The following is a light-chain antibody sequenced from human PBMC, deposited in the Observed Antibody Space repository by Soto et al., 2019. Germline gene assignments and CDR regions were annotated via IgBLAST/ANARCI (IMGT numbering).Light chain of an antibody. Sequence: QSVLTQPPSVSGAPGQRVTISCTGSSSNIGAGYDVHWYQQLPGTAPKLLIYGNSNRPSGVPDRFSGSKSGTSASLAITGLQPEDEADYHCQSYDSSLSVVFGGGTKVTVL. J-gene: IGLJ2*01. V-gene: IGLV1-40*01. CDR1: SSNIGAGYD. CDR3: QSYDSSLSVV. CDR2: GNS.